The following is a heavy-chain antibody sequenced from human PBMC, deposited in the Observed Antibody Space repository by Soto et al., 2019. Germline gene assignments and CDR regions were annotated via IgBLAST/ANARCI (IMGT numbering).Heavy chain of an antibody. V-gene: IGHV1-3*01. CDR1: GYTFTSYT. CDR3: ARDAVGYDFWSGPRHLNWFDP. J-gene: IGHJ5*02. CDR2: INAGNGNT. D-gene: IGHD3-3*01. Sequence: QVQLVQSGAEVKKPGASVKVSCKASGYTFTSYTMHWVRQAPGQRLEWMGWINAGNGNTKYSQKFQGRVTITRDTSASTAYMELSSLRSEDTAVYYCARDAVGYDFWSGPRHLNWFDPWGQGTLVTVSS.